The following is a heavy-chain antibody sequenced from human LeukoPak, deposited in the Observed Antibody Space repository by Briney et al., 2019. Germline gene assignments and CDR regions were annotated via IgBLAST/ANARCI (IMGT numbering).Heavy chain of an antibody. V-gene: IGHV3-7*01. D-gene: IGHD6-6*01. CDR2: IKLDGSEK. CDR1: GFTFRTYW. CDR3: ARGYSSSPNWFDP. J-gene: IGHJ5*02. Sequence: PGGSLRLSCAASGFTFRTYWMSWVRQAPGKGLEWVANIKLDGSEKYYVDSVKGRFTISRDNAKNSLYLQMNSLRGEDTAVYYCARGYSSSPNWFDPWGQGTLVTVSS.